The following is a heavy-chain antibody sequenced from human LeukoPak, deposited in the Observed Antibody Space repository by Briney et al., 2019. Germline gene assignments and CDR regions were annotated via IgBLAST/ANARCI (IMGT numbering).Heavy chain of an antibody. D-gene: IGHD4-17*01. J-gene: IGHJ4*02. CDR2: IWNSSSTI. CDR1: VFTTGFTFRRDS. CDR3: ARVAYGVHPTPADY. Sequence: GGCLSLPHAACVFTTGFTFRRDSMIWVRRARGEGLEWFSYIWNSSSTIYYTHSVKCRFTISRDNDRNSLYLQMNGLRAEDTAVYYCARVAYGVHPTPADYWGQGTLVTVSS. V-gene: IGHV3-48*04.